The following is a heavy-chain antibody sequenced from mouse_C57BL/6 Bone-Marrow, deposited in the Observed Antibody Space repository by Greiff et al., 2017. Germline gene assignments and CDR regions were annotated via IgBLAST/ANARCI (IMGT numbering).Heavy chain of an antibody. CDR3: ARIYYGYDVAY. J-gene: IGHJ3*01. CDR2: ISSGSSTI. D-gene: IGHD2-2*01. V-gene: IGHV5-17*01. Sequence: EVKVVESGGGLVKPGGSLKLSCAASGFTFSDYGMHWVRQAPEKGLEWVAYISSGSSTIYYADTVKGRFTISRDNAKNTLCLQMTSLRSEDTAMYYCARIYYGYDVAYWGQGTLVTVSA. CDR1: GFTFSDYG.